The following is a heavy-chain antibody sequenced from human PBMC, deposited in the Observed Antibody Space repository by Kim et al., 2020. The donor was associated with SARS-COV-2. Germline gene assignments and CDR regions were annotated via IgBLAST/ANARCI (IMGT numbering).Heavy chain of an antibody. D-gene: IGHD2-15*01. V-gene: IGHV1-69*13. Sequence: SVKVSCKASGGTFSSYAISWVRQAPGQGLEWMGGIIPIFGTANYAQKFQGRVTITADESTSTAYMELSSLRSEDTAVYYCASTVVVVAATPQYDYMDVWGKGTTVTVSS. CDR1: GGTFSSYA. J-gene: IGHJ6*03. CDR3: ASTVVVVAATPQYDYMDV. CDR2: IIPIFGTA.